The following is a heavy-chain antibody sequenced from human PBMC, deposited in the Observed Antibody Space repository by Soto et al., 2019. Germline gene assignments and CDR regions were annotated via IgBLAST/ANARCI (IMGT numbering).Heavy chain of an antibody. Sequence: QLQLQESGPGLVKPSETLSLTCSVSGGSISRSLSYWGWIRQPPGKGLEWIGSIYYSGTTYYKPSLESRVTISLDTSKNQFSLKLTSVTAADTAVYYCARHVSSHGDYLFDYWGQGTLVTVSS. D-gene: IGHD4-17*01. J-gene: IGHJ4*02. CDR3: ARHVSSHGDYLFDY. V-gene: IGHV4-39*01. CDR1: GGSISRSLSY. CDR2: IYYSGTT.